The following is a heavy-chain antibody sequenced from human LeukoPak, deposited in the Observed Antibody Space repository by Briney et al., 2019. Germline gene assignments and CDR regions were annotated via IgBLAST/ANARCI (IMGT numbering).Heavy chain of an antibody. CDR2: IELSDSYT. V-gene: IGHV5-10-1*01. Sequence: GESLKISCQGSGYSFSSYWITWVRQMPGKGLEWMGRIELSDSYTSYSPPFQGHVTISADKSISTAFLEWSSLRASDTAIYYCARHYPPGNWLDPWGQGTLVTVSS. CDR1: GYSFSSYW. D-gene: IGHD3-10*01. CDR3: ARHYPPGNWLDP. J-gene: IGHJ5*02.